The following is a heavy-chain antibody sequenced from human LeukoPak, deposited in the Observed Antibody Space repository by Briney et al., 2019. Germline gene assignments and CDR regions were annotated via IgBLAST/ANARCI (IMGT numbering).Heavy chain of an antibody. CDR2: IIPVLNIT. CDR1: GGTFSISA. J-gene: IGHJ6*02. D-gene: IGHD5-18*01. Sequence: SVTVSFKASGGTFSISAITWVRQAPGQGLEWMGRIIPVLNITSYAQKFQGSVTITADTSTSTVYMELSSLRSEETAVYYCARDQGLTAPPPYGLDVWGQGTTVIVSS. CDR3: ARDQGLTAPPPYGLDV. V-gene: IGHV1-69*04.